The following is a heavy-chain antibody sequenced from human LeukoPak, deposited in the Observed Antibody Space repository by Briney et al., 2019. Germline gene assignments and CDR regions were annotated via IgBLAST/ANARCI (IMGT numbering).Heavy chain of an antibody. J-gene: IGHJ4*02. CDR1: CGSISSGTYF. CDR2: IYTSGST. CDR3: ARDRHDDY. V-gene: IGHV4-61*02. Sequence: SETLSLTCTVSCGSISSGTYFWSWIRQPAGKGLEWIGRIYTSGSTNYNPSLKSRVTISVDTSKNQFSLKLTPVTAADTAVYYCARDRHDDYWGQGTLVTVSS.